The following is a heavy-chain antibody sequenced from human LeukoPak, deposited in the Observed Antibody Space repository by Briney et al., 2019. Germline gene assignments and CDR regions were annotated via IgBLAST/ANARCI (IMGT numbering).Heavy chain of an antibody. V-gene: IGHV3-7*05. CDR3: TRGMIRGVMDDY. CDR1: GFTFSDYW. Sequence: GGSLRLSCAASGFTFSDYWMSWVRQAPGKGLEWVANISQPGSDKYYVDSVKGRFTISRDNAKNSLYLQMNSLRAEDTAVYYCTRGMIRGVMDDYWGQGTLVTVSS. D-gene: IGHD3-10*01. CDR2: ISQPGSDK. J-gene: IGHJ4*02.